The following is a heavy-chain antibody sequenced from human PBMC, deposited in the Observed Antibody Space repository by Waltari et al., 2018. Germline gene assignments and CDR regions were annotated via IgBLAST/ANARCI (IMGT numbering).Heavy chain of an antibody. J-gene: IGHJ3*02. CDR3: ARGRDLSVDI. CDR1: GFSITSETYA. Sequence: QLRLHESGPGLVKPSETLSLACTVSGFSITSETYAWAWIRQPPGKGPEWIGSIYYSGTSFYNPSLKSRVIISLDTSKTHFSLRLTSMTAADTAHYFCARGRDLSVDIWGPGTVVTVSS. CDR2: IYYSGTS. V-gene: IGHV4-39*07.